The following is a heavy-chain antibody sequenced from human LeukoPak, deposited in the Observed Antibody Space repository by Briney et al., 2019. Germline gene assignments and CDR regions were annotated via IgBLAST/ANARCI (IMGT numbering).Heavy chain of an antibody. J-gene: IGHJ4*02. D-gene: IGHD6-13*01. CDR1: GFMFSSHG. V-gene: IGHV3-30*02. CDR2: IRYDGSNK. CDR3: AKGSVAAVVTFIDF. Sequence: PGGSLRLSCAASGFMFSSHGMHWVRQAPGKGLEWVAFIRYDGSNKYYADSVKGRFTISRDNSKNTLFLQMNSLRAEDTAVYYCAKGSVAAVVTFIDFWGQGTLVTVSS.